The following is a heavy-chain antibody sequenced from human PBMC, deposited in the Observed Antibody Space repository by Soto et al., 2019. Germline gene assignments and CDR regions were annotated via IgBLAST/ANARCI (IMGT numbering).Heavy chain of an antibody. Sequence: GASVKVSCKASTFTFTSSAVQWVRQARGQRLEWIGWIVVGSGNTEYAQNFQERVTITRDMSSGTAYLELSSLRSEDTAVYYCATHREGATYYFDYWGQGTLVTVSS. J-gene: IGHJ4*02. CDR1: TFTFTSSA. V-gene: IGHV1-58*01. CDR3: ATHREGATYYFDY. CDR2: IVVGSGNT. D-gene: IGHD1-26*01.